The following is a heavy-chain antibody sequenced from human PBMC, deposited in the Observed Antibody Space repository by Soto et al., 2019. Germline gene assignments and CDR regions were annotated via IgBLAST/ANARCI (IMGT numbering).Heavy chain of an antibody. J-gene: IGHJ5*02. Sequence: QVHLVQSGAEVKKPGASVNVSGKASGYSFTDYYMHWVRQAPGQGLEWMGWINTKTGGTNYAQRVQGSVTMTGDTYINTAYMELSRLRSDDTAVYYCARVGPTGWFDPWGQGTVVTVSS. V-gene: IGHV1-2*02. CDR2: INTKTGGT. CDR1: GYSFTDYY. CDR3: ARVGPTGWFDP.